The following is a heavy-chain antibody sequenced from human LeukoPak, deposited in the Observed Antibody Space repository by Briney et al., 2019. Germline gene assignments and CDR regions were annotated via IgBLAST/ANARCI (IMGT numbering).Heavy chain of an antibody. CDR2: IYSGGST. CDR1: GFTFSSYW. Sequence: GGSLRLSCAASGFTFSSYWMSWVRQAPGKGLEWVSVIYSGGSTYYADSVKGRFTISRDNSKNTLYLQMNSLRAEDTAVYYCARTYDSSGYLDYWGQGTLVTVSS. CDR3: ARTYDSSGYLDY. V-gene: IGHV3-53*01. J-gene: IGHJ4*02. D-gene: IGHD3-22*01.